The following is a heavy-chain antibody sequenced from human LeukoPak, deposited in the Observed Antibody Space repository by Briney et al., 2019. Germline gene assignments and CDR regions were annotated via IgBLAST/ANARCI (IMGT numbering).Heavy chain of an antibody. CDR3: AREGAPYGAYRWFDP. Sequence: ASVKVSCKASGYTFTGYYMHWVRQAPGQGLEWMGWINPNSGGTNYAQKFQGRVTMTRDTSISTAYMELSRLRSDDTAVYYCAREGAPYGAYRWFDPWGQGTLVTVSS. CDR2: INPNSGGT. J-gene: IGHJ5*02. CDR1: GYTFTGYY. D-gene: IGHD4-17*01. V-gene: IGHV1-2*02.